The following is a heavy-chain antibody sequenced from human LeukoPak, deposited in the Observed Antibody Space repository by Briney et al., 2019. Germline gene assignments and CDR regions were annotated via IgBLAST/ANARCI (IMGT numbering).Heavy chain of an antibody. CDR2: ISYDGSNK. J-gene: IGHJ4*02. CDR1: GFTFSSYA. D-gene: IGHD3-3*01. V-gene: IGHV3-30-3*01. CDR3: ASWIDFWSGYSGPFDY. Sequence: PGGSLRLSCAASGFTFSSYAMHWVRQAPGKGLEWVAVISYDGSNKYYADSVKGRFTISRDNSKNTLYLQMNSLRAEDTAVYYCASWIDFWSGYSGPFDYWGQGTLVTVSS.